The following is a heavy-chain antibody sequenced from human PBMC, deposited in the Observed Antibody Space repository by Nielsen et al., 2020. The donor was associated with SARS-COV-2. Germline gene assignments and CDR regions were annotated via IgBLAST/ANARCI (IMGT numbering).Heavy chain of an antibody. CDR1: GFTFDDYA. CDR3: AKDHYEGGSYYGTYFDY. J-gene: IGHJ4*02. V-gene: IGHV3-9*01. Sequence: GGSLRLSCAASGFTFDDYAMHWVRQAPGKGLEWVSGISWNSGSIGYADSVKGRFTISRDNAKNSLYLQMNSLRAEDTALYYCAKDHYEGGSYYGTYFDYWGQGTLVTVSS. D-gene: IGHD1-26*01. CDR2: ISWNSGSI.